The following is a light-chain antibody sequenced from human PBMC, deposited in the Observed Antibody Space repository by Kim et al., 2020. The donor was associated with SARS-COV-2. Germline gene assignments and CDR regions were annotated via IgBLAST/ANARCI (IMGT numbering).Light chain of an antibody. J-gene: IGKJ1*01. Sequence: ASVGDRVTITCRASQSISSSLNWYQQKPGKGPKLLIFAASNLDTGVPSRFTGGGSGTDFTLTISSLQAEDFATYSCQQSYSLPWTFGQGTKVDIK. CDR1: QSISSS. CDR3: QQSYSLPWT. V-gene: IGKV1-39*01. CDR2: AAS.